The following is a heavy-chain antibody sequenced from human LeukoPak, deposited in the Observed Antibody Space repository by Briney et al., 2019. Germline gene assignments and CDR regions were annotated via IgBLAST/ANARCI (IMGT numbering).Heavy chain of an antibody. Sequence: GGSLRLSCGASGFTFSNYAMNWVRQAPGKGLEWVSGISNSGGSAYYADSVKGRFTISRDNSRNTLYLQMNSLRAEDTAVYYCAKGLRLGELSSGFDYWGLGTLVTVSS. CDR2: ISNSGGSA. D-gene: IGHD3-16*02. CDR1: GFTFSNYA. J-gene: IGHJ4*02. CDR3: AKGLRLGELSSGFDY. V-gene: IGHV3-23*01.